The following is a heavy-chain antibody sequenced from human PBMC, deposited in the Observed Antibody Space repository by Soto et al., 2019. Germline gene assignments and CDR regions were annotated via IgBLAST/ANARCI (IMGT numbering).Heavy chain of an antibody. J-gene: IGHJ6*02. Sequence: PSETLSLTCTVSGSSISSGGYYWSWIRQHPGKGLEWIGYIYYSGSTYYNPSLKSRVTISVDTSKNQFSLKLSSVTAADTAVYYCARDSAVSTIAASGTDYYYGMDVWGQGTTVTVSS. CDR1: GSSISSGGYY. D-gene: IGHD6-13*01. CDR2: IYYSGST. CDR3: ARDSAVSTIAASGTDYYYGMDV. V-gene: IGHV4-31*03.